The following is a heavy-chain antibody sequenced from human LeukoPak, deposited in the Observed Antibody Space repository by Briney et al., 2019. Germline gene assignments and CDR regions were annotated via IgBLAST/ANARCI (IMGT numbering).Heavy chain of an antibody. J-gene: IGHJ4*02. CDR2: ISTSSRSI. V-gene: IGHV3-48*01. Sequence: PGGSLRLSCAASGFTFSHYDMNWVRQAPGKGLKWVSFISTSSRSIYYADSVKGRFTISRDNAKNSLYLQMNSLRAEDTAVYYCARDSDSSGYYPDYWGQGTLVTVSS. CDR3: ARDSDSSGYYPDY. D-gene: IGHD3-22*01. CDR1: GFTFSHYD.